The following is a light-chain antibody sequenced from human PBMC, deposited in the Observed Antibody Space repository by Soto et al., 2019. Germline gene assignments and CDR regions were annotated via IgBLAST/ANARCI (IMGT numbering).Light chain of an antibody. CDR1: QSVSNNY. Sequence: EILLTQSPVTLSLSPGERGTLSCRASQSVSNNYLAWYQQKPGQAPRLLIYGASNRATGIPDRFSGSGSGTDFTLTISRLEPEDFAVYYCQQRSNWRLTFGGGTRWIS. CDR2: GAS. CDR3: QQRSNWRLT. V-gene: IGKV3D-20*02. J-gene: IGKJ4*01.